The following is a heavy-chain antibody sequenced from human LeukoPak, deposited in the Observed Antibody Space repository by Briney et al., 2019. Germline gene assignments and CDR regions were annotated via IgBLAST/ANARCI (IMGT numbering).Heavy chain of an antibody. CDR1: GGSISGYY. Sequence: SETLSLTCTVSGGSISGYYWSWIRQPPGKGLEWIGYIYYRGGTNYAPSLKSRVTMSVDTAKNQFSLNLSSVTAADTAVYFCARHEDYGDWEHWGQGALVTVPS. CDR3: ARHEDYGDWEH. V-gene: IGHV4-59*08. CDR2: IYYRGGT. D-gene: IGHD4-17*01. J-gene: IGHJ4*02.